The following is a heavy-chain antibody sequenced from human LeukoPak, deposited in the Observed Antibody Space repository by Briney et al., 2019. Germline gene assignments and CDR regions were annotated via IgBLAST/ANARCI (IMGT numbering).Heavy chain of an antibody. CDR3: AKDYLYDYVS. CDR1: GFTFGSHA. D-gene: IGHD3-16*01. Sequence: GGSLRLSCAASGFTFGSHAMTWVRQAPGKGLEWVSALSGSGGVTYYADSVKGRFTISRDNSKNTLYLQMNSLRVEDTAVYYCAKDYLYDYVSWGQGTLVAVSS. J-gene: IGHJ5*02. CDR2: LSGSGGVT. V-gene: IGHV3-23*01.